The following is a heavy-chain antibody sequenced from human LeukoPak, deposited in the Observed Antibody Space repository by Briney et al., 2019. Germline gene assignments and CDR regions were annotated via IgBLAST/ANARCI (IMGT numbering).Heavy chain of an antibody. CDR1: GGSISSYY. Sequence: SETLSLTCTVSGGSISSYYWSWIRQPPGKGLEWIGYIYYSGSTNYNPSLKSRVTISVDTSKNQFSLKLSSVTAADTAVYYCARGRRDSWYPKIYWYFDLWGRGTLVTVSS. CDR2: IYYSGST. CDR3: ARGRRDSWYPKIYWYFDL. J-gene: IGHJ2*01. D-gene: IGHD6-13*01. V-gene: IGHV4-59*01.